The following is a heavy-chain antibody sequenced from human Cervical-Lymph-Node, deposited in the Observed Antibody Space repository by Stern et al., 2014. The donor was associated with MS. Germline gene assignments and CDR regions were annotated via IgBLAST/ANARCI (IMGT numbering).Heavy chain of an antibody. CDR2: IYWDDSK. CDR3: ATHAPGVVPAALDY. V-gene: IGHV2-5*02. D-gene: IGHD2-2*01. CDR1: GFSLSTRGVG. Sequence: QVTLRESGPTRVKPKQTLPLTCTSPGFSLSTRGVGVGWIGQPPGKALEGLAFIYWDDSKRYSPSLKNRLTITKDTSKNQVVLTMNNMDPVDTATFYCATHAPGVVPAALDYWGQGTLVTVS. J-gene: IGHJ4*02.